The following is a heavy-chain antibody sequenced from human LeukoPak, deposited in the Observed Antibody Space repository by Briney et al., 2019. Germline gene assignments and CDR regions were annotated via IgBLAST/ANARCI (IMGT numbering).Heavy chain of an antibody. D-gene: IGHD6-13*01. CDR2: IWYDGSNK. J-gene: IGHJ3*02. Sequence: PGGALRLSCAASGFTFSSYGMHWVRQAPGKGLECVAVIWYDGSNKYYADSVKGRFTISRDNSKNTLYLQMNSLRAEDTAVYYCARTYSSSWRDAFDIWGQGTMVTVSS. V-gene: IGHV3-33*01. CDR3: ARTYSSSWRDAFDI. CDR1: GFTFSSYG.